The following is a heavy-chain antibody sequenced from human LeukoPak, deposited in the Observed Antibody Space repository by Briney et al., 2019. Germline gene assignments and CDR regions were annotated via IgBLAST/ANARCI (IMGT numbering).Heavy chain of an antibody. CDR1: GFTFSSYS. CDR2: ISSSSSYI. CDR3: ARDYCSGGSCYSDYFDY. J-gene: IGHJ4*02. V-gene: IGHV3-21*01. D-gene: IGHD2-15*01. Sequence: GGSLRLSCAASGFTFSSYSMNWVRQAPGKGLEWVSSISSSSSYIYYADSVKDRFTISRDNAKNSLYLQMNSLRAEDTAVYYCARDYCSGGSCYSDYFDYWGQGTLVTVSS.